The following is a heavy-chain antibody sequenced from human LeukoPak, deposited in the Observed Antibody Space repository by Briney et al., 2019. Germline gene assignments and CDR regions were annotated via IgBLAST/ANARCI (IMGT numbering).Heavy chain of an antibody. D-gene: IGHD1-1*01. V-gene: IGHV4-38-2*02. CDR1: GYFISRGYY. CDR2: FFHSGNT. J-gene: IGHJ3*02. Sequence: SETLSLTCSVGGYFISRGYYWGWVRQPPGKELEWIGTFFHSGNTYYSPSLKSRLNISVDTSKNQFSLRLRSVTAAGTAVYYCAGISYLQRAFEMWGQGTMVTVSS. CDR3: AGISYLQRAFEM.